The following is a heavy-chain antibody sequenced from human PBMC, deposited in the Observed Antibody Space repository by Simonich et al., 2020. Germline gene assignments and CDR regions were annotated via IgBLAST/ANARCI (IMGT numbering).Heavy chain of an antibody. CDR3: ARSTTGTTAFDI. CDR2: ISANNGNT. CDR1: GYTFTSYD. V-gene: IGHV1-18*01. D-gene: IGHD1-1*01. Sequence: QVQLVQSGAEVKKPGASVKVSCTASGYTFTSYDISGVRQAPGQGLGWKGWISANNGNTNHAQKPQGRVTMTTDTSTSTAYMELRSLRSDDTAVYYCARSTTGTTAFDIWGQGTMVTVSS. J-gene: IGHJ3*02.